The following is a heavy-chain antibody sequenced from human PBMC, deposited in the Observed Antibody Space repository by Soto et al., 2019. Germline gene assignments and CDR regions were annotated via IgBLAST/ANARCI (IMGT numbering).Heavy chain of an antibody. J-gene: IGHJ4*02. CDR3: ARLTARITMVRGVIRDY. D-gene: IGHD3-10*01. CDR2: IIPIFGTA. CDR1: GGTFSSYA. V-gene: IGHV1-69*01. Sequence: QVQLVQSGAEVKKPGSSVKVSCKASGGTFSSYAISWVRQAPGQGLEWMGGIIPIFGTANYAQKFQGRVTITADESTSTAYMELSSLRSEDTAVYYCARLTARITMVRGVIRDYWGQGTLVTVSS.